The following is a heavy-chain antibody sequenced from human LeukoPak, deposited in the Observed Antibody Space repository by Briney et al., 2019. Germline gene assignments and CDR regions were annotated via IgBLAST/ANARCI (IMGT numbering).Heavy chain of an antibody. D-gene: IGHD6-19*01. J-gene: IGHJ4*02. CDR1: GFTFSNYA. CDR2: ISDDGSNK. CDR3: AKDRYSSGWYSDFDY. Sequence: GGSLRLSCAASGFTFSNYAMSWVRQAPGKGLEWVAVISDDGSNKYYGDSVKGRFTISRDNSKDTVYLQMNSLRAEDTAVYYCAKDRYSSGWYSDFDYWGQGTLVTVSS. V-gene: IGHV3-30*18.